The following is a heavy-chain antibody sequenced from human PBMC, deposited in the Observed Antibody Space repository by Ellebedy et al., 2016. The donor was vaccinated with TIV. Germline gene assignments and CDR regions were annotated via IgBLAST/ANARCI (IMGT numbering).Heavy chain of an antibody. CDR2: ISGSGGST. J-gene: IGHJ6*02. Sequence: GESLKISCAASGFTFSSYAMSWVRQAPGKGLEWVSAISGSGGSTYYADSVKGRFTISRDNSKNTLYLQMNSLRAEDTAVYYCANRIHCSSTSCHIGSYYYYYGMDVWGQGTTVTV. V-gene: IGHV3-23*01. CDR3: ANRIHCSSTSCHIGSYYYYYGMDV. CDR1: GFTFSSYA. D-gene: IGHD2-2*01.